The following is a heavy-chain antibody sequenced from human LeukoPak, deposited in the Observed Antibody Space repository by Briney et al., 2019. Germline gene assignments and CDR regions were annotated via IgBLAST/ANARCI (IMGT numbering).Heavy chain of an antibody. V-gene: IGHV1-24*01. CDR3: SAVKTYYYDTSGYSFPLNAFDI. Sequence: SVKVSCKVSLYTLTELSMHWVRQAPGKGREWMGGFDPEDGETIYAPKFQGRVTMTEETSTDTAHMELSRLRSEDTAVYYCSAVKTYYYDTSGYSFPLNAFDIWGEGTMVTVS. CDR1: LYTLTELS. CDR2: FDPEDGET. D-gene: IGHD3-22*01. J-gene: IGHJ3*02.